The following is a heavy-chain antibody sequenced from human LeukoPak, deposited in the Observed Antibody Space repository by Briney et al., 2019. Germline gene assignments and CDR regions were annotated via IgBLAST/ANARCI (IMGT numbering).Heavy chain of an antibody. Sequence: SETLSLTCAVSGYSISSGYYWGWIRQPPGKGLEWIGNIYHSGSTYYNPSLKSRLTISVDTSKNQFSLMLNSVTAADTALYYCARGATSGSYESDYWGQGTLVTVSS. CDR2: IYHSGST. J-gene: IGHJ4*02. CDR3: ARGATSGSYESDY. D-gene: IGHD1-26*01. V-gene: IGHV4-38-2*01. CDR1: GYSISSGYY.